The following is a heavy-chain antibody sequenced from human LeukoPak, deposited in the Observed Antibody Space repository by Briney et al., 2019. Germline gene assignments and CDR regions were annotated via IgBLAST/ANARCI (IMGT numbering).Heavy chain of an antibody. CDR2: IYTSGST. V-gene: IGHV4-61*02. Sequence: SQTLSLTCTVSGGSISSGSYYWSWIRQPAGKGLEWIVRIYTSGSTNYNPSLKSRVTISVDTSKNQFSLKLSSVTAADTAVYYCARGRDGYNSGAFDIWGQGTMVTVSS. J-gene: IGHJ3*02. CDR3: ARGRDGYNSGAFDI. CDR1: GGSISSGSYY. D-gene: IGHD5-24*01.